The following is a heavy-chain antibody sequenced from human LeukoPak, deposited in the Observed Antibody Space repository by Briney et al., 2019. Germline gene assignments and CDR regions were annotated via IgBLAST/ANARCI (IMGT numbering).Heavy chain of an antibody. D-gene: IGHD3-22*01. CDR3: ARVWYYYDSSGILTLYFDY. V-gene: IGHV1-2*02. Sequence: ASVKVSCQTSGYTFTGYYIHWVRQGPGQGLEWMGWINPTSGGTNYAQKFQGRVTMTRDTSISTAYMELSRLGSDDAAVYYCARVWYYYDSSGILTLYFDYWGQGTLVTVSS. CDR1: GYTFTGYY. CDR2: INPTSGGT. J-gene: IGHJ4*02.